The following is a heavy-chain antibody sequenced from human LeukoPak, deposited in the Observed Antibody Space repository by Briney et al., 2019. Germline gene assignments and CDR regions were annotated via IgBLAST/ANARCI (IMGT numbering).Heavy chain of an antibody. V-gene: IGHV1-24*01. Sequence: GASVKVSCKVSGYTLTELSMHWVRQAPGKGLEWMGGFDPEDGETIYAQKIQGRVTMTEDTSTDTAYMELRSLRSDDTAAYYCARDYGEYSYVVGSDYWGQGTLVTVSS. CDR1: GYTLTELS. D-gene: IGHD5-18*01. CDR2: FDPEDGET. J-gene: IGHJ4*02. CDR3: ARDYGEYSYVVGSDY.